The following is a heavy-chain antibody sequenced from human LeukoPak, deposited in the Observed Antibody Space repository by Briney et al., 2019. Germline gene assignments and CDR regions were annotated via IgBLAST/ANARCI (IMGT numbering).Heavy chain of an antibody. Sequence: ASVKVSCKASGYTFTDYYVHWVRQAPGQGLEWMGWIDPNSGGTNYAEKFQGRVTMTRDTSINTAYTELSRLTSDDTAVYYCARELRIQLWYYYDSSGYDAFDIWGQGTMVTVSS. D-gene: IGHD3-22*01. CDR2: IDPNSGGT. J-gene: IGHJ3*02. CDR1: GYTFTDYY. V-gene: IGHV1-2*02. CDR3: ARELRIQLWYYYDSSGYDAFDI.